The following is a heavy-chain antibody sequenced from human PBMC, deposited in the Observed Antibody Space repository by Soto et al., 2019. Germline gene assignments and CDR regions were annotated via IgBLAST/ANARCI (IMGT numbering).Heavy chain of an antibody. D-gene: IGHD6-19*01. CDR3: AREVAYSSGWFPYHLFDS. CDR1: GYTFTSYG. CDR2: ISAYNGNT. Sequence: ASVKVSCKASGYTFTSYGISWVRQAPGQGLEWMGWISAYNGNTNYAQKLQGRVTMTTDTSTSTAYMELRSLRSDDTAVYYCAREVAYSSGWFPYHLFDSWGQGTLVTVSS. V-gene: IGHV1-18*04. J-gene: IGHJ5*01.